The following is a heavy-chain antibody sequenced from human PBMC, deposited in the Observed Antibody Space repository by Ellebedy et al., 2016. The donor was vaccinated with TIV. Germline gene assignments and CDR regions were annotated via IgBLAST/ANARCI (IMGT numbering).Heavy chain of an antibody. V-gene: IGHV1-69*06. D-gene: IGHD6-13*01. J-gene: IGHJ2*01. CDR1: GGTFSSYA. Sequence: ASVKVSCKASGGTFSSYAISWVRQAPGQGLEWMGGIIPIFGTANYAQKFQGRVTITADKSTSTAYMELSSLRSEDTAVYYCARDVWGEQLVTSVHDWYFDLWGRGTLVTVSS. CDR2: IIPIFGTA. CDR3: ARDVWGEQLVTSVHDWYFDL.